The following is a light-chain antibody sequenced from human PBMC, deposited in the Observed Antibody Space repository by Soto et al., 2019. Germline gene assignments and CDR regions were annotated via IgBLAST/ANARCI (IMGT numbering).Light chain of an antibody. V-gene: IGKV3-11*01. J-gene: IGKJ1*01. CDR2: DAS. Sequence: EIVLTQSPATLSLSQGERATLSCRAGQSVSSYLAWYQQKPGQAPRLIIYDASNRATGIPARFSGIVSGTDFNLTFGRLETEDCAVYEGQQYGTSPQTFGQVTKGDIK. CDR1: QSVSSY. CDR3: QQYGTSPQT.